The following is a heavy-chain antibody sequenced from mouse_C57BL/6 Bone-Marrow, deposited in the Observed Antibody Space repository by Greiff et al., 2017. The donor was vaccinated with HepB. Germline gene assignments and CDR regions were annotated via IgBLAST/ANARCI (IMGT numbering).Heavy chain of an antibody. V-gene: IGHV5-12*01. CDR3: ARLGFDY. J-gene: IGHJ2*01. Sequence: EVQGVESGGGLVQPGGSLKLSCAASGFTFSDYYMYWVRQTPEKRLEWVAYISNGGGSTYYPAPVKGRFTSSRDNAKNTLYLHMSRLKSEDTAMYYWARLGFDYGGQGTTLTVSA. CDR2: ISNGGGST. CDR1: GFTFSDYY.